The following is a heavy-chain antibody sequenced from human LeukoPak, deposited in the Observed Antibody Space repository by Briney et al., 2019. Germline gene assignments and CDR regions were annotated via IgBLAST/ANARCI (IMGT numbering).Heavy chain of an antibody. CDR3: ATLGYCSGGSCYSSDTIDY. V-gene: IGHV1-2*02. J-gene: IGHJ4*02. CDR1: GYTFTGYY. CDR2: INPNSGGT. Sequence: ASVKVSCKASGYTFTGYYMHWVRPAPGQGLEWMGWINPNSGGTNYAQKFQGRVTMTRDTSISTAYMELGRLRSDDTAVYYCATLGYCSGGSCYSSDTIDYWGQGTLVTVSS. D-gene: IGHD2-15*01.